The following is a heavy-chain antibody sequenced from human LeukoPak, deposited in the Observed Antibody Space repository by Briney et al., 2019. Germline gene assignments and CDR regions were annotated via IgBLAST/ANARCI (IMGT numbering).Heavy chain of an antibody. CDR2: IRNKANTYAT. CDR3: TRHMDCSGDSGYSASHLDS. CDR1: GFTFSRSA. Sequence: PGGSLRLSCAASGFTFSRSAMHWVRQASGKGLEWLGRIRNKANTYATAYTASVKGRFTISRDDSKNTAYLQINSLTTEDTAVYYCTRHMDCSGDSGYSASHLDSWGQGTPVTVSS. D-gene: IGHD2-15*01. J-gene: IGHJ4*02. V-gene: IGHV3-73*01.